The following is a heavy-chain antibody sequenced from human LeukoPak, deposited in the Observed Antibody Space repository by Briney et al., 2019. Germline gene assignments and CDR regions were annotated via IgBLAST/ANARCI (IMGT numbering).Heavy chain of an antibody. CDR3: ARGSRDGSGSYYRHFDY. CDR1: GFTFSSYA. CDR2: IYSGGGT. Sequence: GGSLRLSCAASGFTFSSYAMSWVRQAPGKGLEWVSVIYSGGGTYYADSVKGRFTISRGNSKNTVYLQMNSLRAEDTAVYYCARGSRDGSGSYYRHFDYWGQGTLVTVSS. D-gene: IGHD3-10*01. V-gene: IGHV3-53*01. J-gene: IGHJ4*02.